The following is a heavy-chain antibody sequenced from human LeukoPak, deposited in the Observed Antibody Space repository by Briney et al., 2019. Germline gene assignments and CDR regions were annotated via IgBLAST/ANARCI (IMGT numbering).Heavy chain of an antibody. D-gene: IGHD2-2*03. CDR2: ISAYNGNT. CDR1: GYTFTSYG. CDR3: ARVKGGYCSSTSCAYNWFDP. V-gene: IGHV1-18*01. Sequence: PVASVKVSCKASGYTFTSYGISWVRQAPGQGLEWMGWISAYNGNTNYAQKLQGRVTMTTDTSTSTAYMELRSLRFDDTAVYYCARVKGGYCSSTSCAYNWFDPWGQGTLVTVSS. J-gene: IGHJ5*02.